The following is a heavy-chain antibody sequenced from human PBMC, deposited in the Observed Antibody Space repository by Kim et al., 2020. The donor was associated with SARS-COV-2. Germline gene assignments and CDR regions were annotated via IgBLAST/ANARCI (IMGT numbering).Heavy chain of an antibody. D-gene: IGHD3-10*01. J-gene: IGHJ4*02. CDR2: STI. CDR3: ARGEYGSV. Sequence: STIYYADAVKGRFTISRDNAKNSLYLQMNSLRAEDTAVYYCARGEYGSVWGQGTLVTVSS. V-gene: IGHV3-48*04.